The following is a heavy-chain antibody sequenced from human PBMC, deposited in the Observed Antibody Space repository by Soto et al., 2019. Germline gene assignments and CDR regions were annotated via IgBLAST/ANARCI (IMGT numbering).Heavy chain of an antibody. CDR2: IIPIFGTA. J-gene: IGHJ5*02. Sequence: GASVKVSCKASGGTFSSYAISWVRQAPGQGLEWMGGIIPIFGTANYAQKFQGRVTITADESTSTAYMELSSLRSEDTAVYYCARNYYDSSGSLLYNWFGPWGQGTLVTVSS. D-gene: IGHD3-22*01. CDR1: GGTFSSYA. V-gene: IGHV1-69*13. CDR3: ARNYYDSSGSLLYNWFGP.